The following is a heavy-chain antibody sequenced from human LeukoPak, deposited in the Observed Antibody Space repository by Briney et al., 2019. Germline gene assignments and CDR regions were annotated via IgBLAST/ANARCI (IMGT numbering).Heavy chain of an antibody. J-gene: IGHJ6*03. CDR1: GGSISSYY. D-gene: IGHD4-17*01. V-gene: IGHV4-4*07. CDR2: IYTSGST. CDR3: AGRAVTTVLYYYYYMDV. Sequence: SETLSLTCTVSGGSISSYYWSWIRQSAGKGLEWIGRIYTSGSTNYNPSLKSRVTMSVDTSKNQFSLKLSSVTAADTAVYYCAGRAVTTVLYYYYYMDVWGKGTTVTVSS.